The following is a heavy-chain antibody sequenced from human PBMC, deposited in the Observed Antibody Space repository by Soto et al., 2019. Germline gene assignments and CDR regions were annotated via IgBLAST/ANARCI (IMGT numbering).Heavy chain of an antibody. Sequence: ASVKVSCKVSGHTLTEFSIHWVRQAPGKGLEWMGGFDPEDGEIVYAQNFQGRVTMTEDTSTDSAYMELSSLKSEDTAVYYCAAGGTRWLHSPFDYWGQGTLVTVSS. CDR1: GHTLTEFS. V-gene: IGHV1-24*01. J-gene: IGHJ4*02. D-gene: IGHD1-1*01. CDR2: FDPEDGEI. CDR3: AAGGTRWLHSPFDY.